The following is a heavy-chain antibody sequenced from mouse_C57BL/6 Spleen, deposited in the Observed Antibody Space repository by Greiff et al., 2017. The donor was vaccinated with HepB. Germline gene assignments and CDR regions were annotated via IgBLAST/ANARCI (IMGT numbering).Heavy chain of an antibody. V-gene: IGHV1-54*01. Sequence: QVQLQQSGAELVRPGTSVKVSCKASGYAFTNYLIEWVKQRPGQGLEWIGVINPGSGGTNYNEKFKGKATLTADKSSSTAYMQLSSLTSEDSAVYFCARRITTVVEGWYFDVWGTGTTVTVSS. J-gene: IGHJ1*03. CDR3: ARRITTVVEGWYFDV. CDR1: GYAFTNYL. CDR2: INPGSGGT. D-gene: IGHD1-1*01.